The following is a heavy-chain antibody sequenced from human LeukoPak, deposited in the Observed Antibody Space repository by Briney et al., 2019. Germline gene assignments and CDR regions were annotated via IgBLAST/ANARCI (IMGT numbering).Heavy chain of an antibody. Sequence: SETLSLTCTVSGGSISSGSYYWSWIRQPAGKGLEWIGRIYTSGSTNYNPSLKSRVTISVDTSKNQFSLKLSSATAADTAVYYCARQLPGGWFDPWGQGTLVTVSS. V-gene: IGHV4-61*02. D-gene: IGHD2-8*02. J-gene: IGHJ5*02. CDR1: GGSISSGSYY. CDR2: IYTSGST. CDR3: ARQLPGGWFDP.